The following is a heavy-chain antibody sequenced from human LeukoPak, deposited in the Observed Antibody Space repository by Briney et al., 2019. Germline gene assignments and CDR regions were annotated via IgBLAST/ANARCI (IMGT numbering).Heavy chain of an antibody. CDR2: IYYSGST. V-gene: IGHV4-59*08. J-gene: IGHJ5*02. Sequence: SETLSLTCTVSGGSISSYYWSWIRQPPGKGLEWIGYIYYSGSTNYNPSLKSRVTISVDTSKNQFSLKLSSVTAVDTAVYYCARRRPDILTYNWFDPWGQGTLVTVSS. D-gene: IGHD3-9*01. CDR1: GGSISSYY. CDR3: ARRRPDILTYNWFDP.